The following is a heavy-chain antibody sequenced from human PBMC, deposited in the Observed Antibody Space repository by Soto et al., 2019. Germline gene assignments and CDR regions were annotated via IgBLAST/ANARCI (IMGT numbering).Heavy chain of an antibody. D-gene: IGHD3-10*01. CDR2: INAGNGNT. Sequence: ASVKVSCKASGSTLTSYAMHWVRQAPGQRLEWMGWINAGNGNTKYSQKFQGRVTITRDTSASTAYMELSSLRSEDTAVYYCARTRITMVRGVSGHFDYWGQGTLVTVSS. CDR1: GSTLTSYA. V-gene: IGHV1-3*01. J-gene: IGHJ4*02. CDR3: ARTRITMVRGVSGHFDY.